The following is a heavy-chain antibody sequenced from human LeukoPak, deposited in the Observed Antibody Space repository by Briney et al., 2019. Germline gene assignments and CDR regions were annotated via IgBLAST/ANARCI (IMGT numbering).Heavy chain of an antibody. CDR3: AGTTRYYDSSGCFDF. CDR1: GGSISSYY. Sequence: PSETLSLTCTVSGGSISSYYWSWIRQPPGKGLEWIAYIYYSGSTNYNPSLKSRVTISVDTSKNQFSLKMSSVTAADTAVYYCAGTTRYYDSSGCFDFWGQGTLVTVSS. V-gene: IGHV4-59*08. D-gene: IGHD3-22*01. CDR2: IYYSGST. J-gene: IGHJ4*02.